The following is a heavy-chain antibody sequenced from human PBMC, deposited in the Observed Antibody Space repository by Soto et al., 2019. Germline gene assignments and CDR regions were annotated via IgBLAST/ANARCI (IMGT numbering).Heavy chain of an antibody. Sequence: PGGSLRLSCAASGFTFSSYGMHWVRQAPGKGLEWVAVISYDGSNKYYADSVKGRFTISRDNSKNTLYLQMNSLRAEDTAVYYCARDRVAYCGGDCQQSINWASITHYYYGMDVWGQGTTVTVSS. D-gene: IGHD2-21*02. CDR2: ISYDGSNK. CDR1: GFTFSSYG. J-gene: IGHJ6*02. V-gene: IGHV3-30*19. CDR3: ARDRVAYCGGDCQQSINWASITHYYYGMDV.